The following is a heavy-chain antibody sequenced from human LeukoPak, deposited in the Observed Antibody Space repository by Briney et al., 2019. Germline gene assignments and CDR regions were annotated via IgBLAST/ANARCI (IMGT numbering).Heavy chain of an antibody. CDR2: IIPIFGIA. CDR3: ARARYCSSTSCYTMPKIYFDY. V-gene: IGHV1-69*04. D-gene: IGHD2-2*02. Sequence: ASVKVSCKASGGTFSSYAISWVRQAPGQGLEWMGRIIPIFGIANYAQKFQGRVTITADTSTSTAYMELSSLRSEDTAVYYCARARYCSSTSCYTMPKIYFDYWGQGTLVTVSS. J-gene: IGHJ4*02. CDR1: GGTFSSYA.